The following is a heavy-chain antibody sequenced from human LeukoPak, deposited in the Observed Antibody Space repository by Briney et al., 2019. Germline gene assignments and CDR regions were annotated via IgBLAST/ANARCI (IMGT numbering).Heavy chain of an antibody. D-gene: IGHD6-13*01. CDR1: GFTFSDYN. CDR3: ARETPYSSSWTVFDY. Sequence: GGSLKLSCAASGFTFSDYNMNWVRQAPGKGLEWVACITISTGIIYYADSVKGRFTISRDNAKNSLYLQMNSLRAEDTAVYYCARETPYSSSWTVFDYWGQGTLVTVSS. V-gene: IGHV3-48*01. CDR2: ITISTGII. J-gene: IGHJ4*02.